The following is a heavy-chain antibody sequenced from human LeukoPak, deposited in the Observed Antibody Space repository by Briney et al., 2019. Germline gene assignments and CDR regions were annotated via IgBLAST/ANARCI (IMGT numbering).Heavy chain of an antibody. J-gene: IGHJ1*01. CDR2: IYYSGST. D-gene: IGHD3-10*01. CDR3: ARGLWFGELSPPYFQH. V-gene: IGHV4-59*01. CDR1: GGSISSYY. Sequence: SETPSLTCTVSGGSISSYYWSWIRQPPGKGLEWIGYIYYSGSTNYNPSLKSRVTISVDTSKNQFSLKLSSVTAADTAVYYCARGLWFGELSPPYFQHWGQGTLVTVSS.